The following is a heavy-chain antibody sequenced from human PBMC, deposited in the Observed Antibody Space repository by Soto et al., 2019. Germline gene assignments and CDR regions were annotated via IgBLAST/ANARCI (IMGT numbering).Heavy chain of an antibody. CDR3: AGDRGARDYKKNGTLGDYYYGMDV. J-gene: IGHJ6*02. V-gene: IGHV1-18*01. CDR1: GYTFTSYG. Sequence: QVQLVQSGAEVKKPGASVKVSCKASGYTFTSYGISWVRQAPGQGLEWMGWISAYNGNTNYAQKLQGRVTMTTDTTTSTAYMELSNLRPDDTAEYYCAGDRGARDYKKNGTLGDYYYGMDVWGQGTTVTVAS. D-gene: IGHD4-4*01. CDR2: ISAYNGNT.